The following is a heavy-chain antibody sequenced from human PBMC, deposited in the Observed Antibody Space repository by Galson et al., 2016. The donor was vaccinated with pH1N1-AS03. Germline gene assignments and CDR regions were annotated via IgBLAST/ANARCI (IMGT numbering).Heavy chain of an antibody. CDR1: GVSVPSSGLA. CDR2: IYWDDAK. J-gene: IGHJ3*02. CDR3: ALPNSWGNAFEI. D-gene: IGHD3-16*01. Sequence: PALVKPPQTLTLTCSLSGVSVPSSGLAVGWFRLPPGKALEWLALIYWDDAKRFSLSLRNRLTITKDTSRNQAVLTVTNVDPLDTATYFCALPNSWGNAFEIWGPGTMVTVAS. V-gene: IGHV2-5*02.